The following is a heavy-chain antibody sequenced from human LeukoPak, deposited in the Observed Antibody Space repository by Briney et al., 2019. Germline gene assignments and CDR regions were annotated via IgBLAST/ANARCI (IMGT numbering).Heavy chain of an antibody. CDR2: INHSGST. D-gene: IGHD1-26*01. Sequence: SETLSLTCAVYGGSFSGYYWSWIRQPPGKGLEWIGEINHSGSTNYNPSLKSRVTISVDTSKNQFSLKLSSVTAADTAVYYCARRTGGGSSPAYYFDYWGQGTLVTVSS. J-gene: IGHJ4*02. V-gene: IGHV4-34*01. CDR1: GGSFSGYY. CDR3: ARRTGGGSSPAYYFDY.